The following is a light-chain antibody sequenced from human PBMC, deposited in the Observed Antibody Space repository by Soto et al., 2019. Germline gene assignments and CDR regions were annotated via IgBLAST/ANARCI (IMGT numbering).Light chain of an antibody. J-gene: IGKJ2*01. CDR2: GAS. CDR3: QQYGSSPPYT. CDR1: QSVSSIY. V-gene: IGKV3-20*01. Sequence: EIVLTQSPGTLSLSPGERATLSCRASQSVSSIYLAWYQQKPGQAPRLLIYGASSRATGIPDRFSGSGSGTDFTLTISRLEPEEFAVYYCQQYGSSPPYTFGQGTKLEIK.